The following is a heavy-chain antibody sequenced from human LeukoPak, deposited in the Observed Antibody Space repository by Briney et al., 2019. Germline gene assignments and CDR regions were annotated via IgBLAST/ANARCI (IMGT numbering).Heavy chain of an antibody. D-gene: IGHD3-10*01. J-gene: IGHJ4*02. V-gene: IGHV3-53*01. CDR3: ARDALWFGEFYFDY. CDR2: IYSGGST. Sequence: GGSLRLSCAASGFTVGSNYMSWVRQAPRKGLEWVSVIYSGGSTYYADSVKGRFTISRDNSKNTLYLQMNSLRAEDTAVYYCARDALWFGEFYFDYWGQGTLVTVSS. CDR1: GFTVGSNY.